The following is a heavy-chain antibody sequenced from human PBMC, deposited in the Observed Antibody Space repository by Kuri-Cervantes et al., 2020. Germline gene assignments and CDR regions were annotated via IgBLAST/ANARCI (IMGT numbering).Heavy chain of an antibody. J-gene: IGHJ4*02. CDR2: IYYSGST. CDR3: ARDPRGYCSSTSCN. D-gene: IGHD2-2*01. V-gene: IGHV4-39*07. CDR1: GGSISSSSYY. Sequence: SETLSLTCTVSGGSISSSSYYWGWIRQHPGKGLEWIGYIYYSGSTYYNPSPKSRVTISVDKSKNQFSLKLSSVTAADTAVYYCARDPRGYCSSTSCNWGQGTLVTVSS.